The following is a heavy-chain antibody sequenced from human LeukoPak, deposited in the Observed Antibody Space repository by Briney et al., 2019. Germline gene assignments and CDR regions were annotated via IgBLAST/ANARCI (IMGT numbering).Heavy chain of an antibody. V-gene: IGHV5-51*01. CDR2: IYPGDSDT. CDR3: ARQSYSSGWNDYDYYGMDV. J-gene: IGHJ6*02. CDR1: GYSFTSYW. Sequence: GESLKISCKGSGYSFTSYWIGWVRQMPGKGLEWMGIIYPGDSDTRYSPSFQGQVTISADKSISTAYLQWSSLKASDTAMYYCARQSYSSGWNDYDYYGMDVWGQGTTVTVSS. D-gene: IGHD6-19*01.